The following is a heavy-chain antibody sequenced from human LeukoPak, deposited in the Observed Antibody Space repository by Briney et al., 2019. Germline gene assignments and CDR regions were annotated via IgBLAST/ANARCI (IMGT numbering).Heavy chain of an antibody. CDR3: ARDWGVSGLRSWYFDL. Sequence: SETLSLTCTVSGGSISSSSYYWGWIRQPPGKGLEWIGYIYYGGSTDYNPSLKSRVTISVDTSKNQFSLKLSSVTAADTAVYYCARDWGVSGLRSWYFDLWGRGTLVTVSS. CDR2: IYYGGST. CDR1: GGSISSSSYY. D-gene: IGHD3-3*01. V-gene: IGHV4-61*01. J-gene: IGHJ2*01.